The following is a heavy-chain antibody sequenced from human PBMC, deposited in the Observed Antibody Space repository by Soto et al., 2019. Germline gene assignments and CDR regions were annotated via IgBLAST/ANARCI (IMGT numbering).Heavy chain of an antibody. CDR3: ARITMVRGVIIFPFDY. V-gene: IGHV2-70*01. CDR1: GFSLSTSGMC. J-gene: IGHJ4*02. Sequence: SGPTLVNPTQTLTLTCTFSGFSLSTSGMCASWIRQPPGKALEWLALIDWDDDKYYSTSLKTRLTISKDTSKNQVVLTMTNMDPVDTATYYCARITMVRGVIIFPFDYWGQGTLVTVSS. CDR2: IDWDDDK. D-gene: IGHD3-10*01.